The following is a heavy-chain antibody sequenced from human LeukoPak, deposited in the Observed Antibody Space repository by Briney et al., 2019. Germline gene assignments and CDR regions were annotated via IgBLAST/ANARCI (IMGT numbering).Heavy chain of an antibody. V-gene: IGHV6-1*01. Sequence: SQTLSLTCAISGDSVSSNSAAWNWIRQSPSRGLEWLGRTYYRSKWYNDYAVSVKSRITINPDTSKNQFSLQLNSVTPEDTAVYYCARDSGPTVTTYYYYGMVVWGQGTTVTVSS. CDR2: TYYRSKWYN. D-gene: IGHD4-17*01. CDR1: GDSVSSNSAA. J-gene: IGHJ6*02. CDR3: ARDSGPTVTTYYYYGMVV.